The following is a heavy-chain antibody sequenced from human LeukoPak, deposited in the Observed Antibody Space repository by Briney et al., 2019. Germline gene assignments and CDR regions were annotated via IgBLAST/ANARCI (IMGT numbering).Heavy chain of an antibody. CDR1: GYTFIDYW. CDR2: ININSGGI. D-gene: IGHD3-3*01. V-gene: IGHV1-2*06. Sequence: ASVKVSCKASGYTFIDYWIHWVRQATGQGLEWMGRININSGGINYAQKFQGRVTMTRAMSISTAYMELSRLRFDDTAVYYCARDRDGGVGTIDYWGQGTLVPVSS. CDR3: ARDRDGGVGTIDY. J-gene: IGHJ4*02.